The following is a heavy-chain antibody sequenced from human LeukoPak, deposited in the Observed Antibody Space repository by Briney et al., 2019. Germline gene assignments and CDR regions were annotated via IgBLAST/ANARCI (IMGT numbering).Heavy chain of an antibody. V-gene: IGHV3-23*01. D-gene: IGHD1-26*01. J-gene: IGHJ4*02. CDR1: GFTFSSYG. Sequence: GGSLRLSCAASGFTFSSYGMSWVRQAPGKGLEWVSAISGSGDSTYYADSVKGRFTISRDNSKNTLYLQMNSLRPEDTAVYYCAKDTFRRPYSGSQSHWGQGTLVTVSS. CDR3: AKDTFRRPYSGSQSH. CDR2: ISGSGDST.